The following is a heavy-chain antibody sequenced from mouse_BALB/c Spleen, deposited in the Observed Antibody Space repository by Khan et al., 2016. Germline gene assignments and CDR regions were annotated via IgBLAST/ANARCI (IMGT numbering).Heavy chain of an antibody. V-gene: IGHV4-1*02. CDR3: ARRLLYYYAMDY. D-gene: IGHD2-12*01. CDR1: GFDFSRYW. J-gene: IGHJ4*01. CDR2: INPDSSTI. Sequence: EVKLLESGGGLVQPGGSLKLSCAASGFDFSRYWMSWVRQAPGKGLEWIGEINPDSSTINYTPSLKDKFIISRANTKNTLYLQMSKVRSEDTALYYCARRLLYYYAMDYWGQGTSVTVSS.